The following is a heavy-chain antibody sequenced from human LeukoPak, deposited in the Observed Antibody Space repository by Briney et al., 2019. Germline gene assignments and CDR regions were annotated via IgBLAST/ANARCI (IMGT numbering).Heavy chain of an antibody. D-gene: IGHD6-19*01. J-gene: IGHJ4*02. CDR3: AKSSGYSSGWYDY. CDR1: GFTFSTYA. Sequence: PGGSLRLSCAASGFTFSTYAMTWVRQAPGKGLEWVSAICGSGGCTYYADSVKGRFTISRDNSGNTLYLQMNTLRAEDTAVYYCAKSSGYSSGWYDYWGQGTLVTVPS. V-gene: IGHV3-23*01. CDR2: ICGSGGCT.